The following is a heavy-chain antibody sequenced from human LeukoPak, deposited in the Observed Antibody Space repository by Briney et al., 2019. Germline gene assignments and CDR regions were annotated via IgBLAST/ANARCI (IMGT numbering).Heavy chain of an antibody. CDR2: IYHSGNT. D-gene: IGHD3-10*01. CDR1: GYSTNNGYY. CDR3: ARVGGSGTSFGREYFDY. V-gene: IGHV4-38-2*02. Sequence: PSETLSLTCTVSGYSTNNGYYWGWIRQPPGKGLEWIGSIYHSGNTYYNPSLKSRVTMSVDTSKNQFSLKLNSVTAADTAAFYCARVGGSGTSFGREYFDYWGQGTLVTVSS. J-gene: IGHJ4*02.